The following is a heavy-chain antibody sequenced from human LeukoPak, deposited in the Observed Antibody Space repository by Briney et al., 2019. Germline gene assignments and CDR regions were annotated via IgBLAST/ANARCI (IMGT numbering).Heavy chain of an antibody. D-gene: IGHD6-19*01. CDR3: AISSGWYFREFYYFDY. V-gene: IGHV3-23*01. Sequence: GGSLRLSCAASGFTFSSYAMSWVRQAPGEGLEWVSAISGSGGSTYYADSVKGRFTISRDNSKNTLYLQMNSLRAEDTAVYYCAISSGWYFREFYYFDYWGQGTLVTVSS. CDR1: GFTFSSYA. CDR2: ISGSGGST. J-gene: IGHJ4*02.